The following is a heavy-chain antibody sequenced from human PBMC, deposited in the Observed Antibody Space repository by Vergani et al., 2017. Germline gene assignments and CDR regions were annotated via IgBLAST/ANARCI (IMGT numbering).Heavy chain of an antibody. D-gene: IGHD2-2*02. CDR2: IRNGGRDT. CDR3: AEIWSGISCYIAEAFDL. J-gene: IGHJ3*01. Sequence: AQLVESGGGVVQPGGSLRLSCEASGFTLSNYGMHWVRQAPGKGLQWVTFIRNGGRDTYYADSVKGRFTISRDDSKNMLYLQMNSLRAEDTAVYYCAEIWSGISCYIAEAFDLWGQGTLVSVSS. V-gene: IGHV3-30*02. CDR1: GFTLSNYG.